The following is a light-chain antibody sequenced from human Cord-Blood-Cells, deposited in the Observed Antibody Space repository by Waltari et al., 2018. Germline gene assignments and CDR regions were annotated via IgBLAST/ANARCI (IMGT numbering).Light chain of an antibody. Sequence: SYELTQPPSVSVSPGQTPSITCSGDKLGDKYACLYQQKPGQSPVLVIYQDSKRPSGLPERFSGSNSGNTATLTISGTQAMDEADYYCQAWDSSTAVFGGGTKLTVL. CDR2: QDS. V-gene: IGLV3-1*01. CDR3: QAWDSSTAV. J-gene: IGLJ2*01. CDR1: KLGDKY.